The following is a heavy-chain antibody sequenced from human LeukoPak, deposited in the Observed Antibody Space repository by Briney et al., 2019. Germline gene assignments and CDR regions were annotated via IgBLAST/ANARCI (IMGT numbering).Heavy chain of an antibody. CDR1: GGSISSSSHY. CDR2: TYHSGST. J-gene: IGHJ4*02. Sequence: SETLSLTCTVSGGSISSSSHYWGWIRQPPGKGLEWIGSTYHSGSTYYNPSLKSRVTISVDTSKNQFSLKLSSVTAADTAVYYCARDSSSSHFDYWGQGTLVTVSS. CDR3: ARDSSSSHFDY. D-gene: IGHD6-6*01. V-gene: IGHV4-39*07.